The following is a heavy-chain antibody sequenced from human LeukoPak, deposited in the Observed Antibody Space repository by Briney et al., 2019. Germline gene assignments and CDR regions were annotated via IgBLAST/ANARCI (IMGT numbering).Heavy chain of an antibody. Sequence: PSETLSLTCAVYGGSFSGYYWSWIRHPPGKGLECIGEINHSGSTNYNPSLKSRVTISVDTSKNQFSLRLSSVTAADTAVYYCAIRPGYCSSTSCYAGWFDPWGQGTLVTVSS. V-gene: IGHV4-34*01. CDR2: INHSGST. CDR3: AIRPGYCSSTSCYAGWFDP. J-gene: IGHJ5*02. CDR1: GGSFSGYY. D-gene: IGHD2-2*01.